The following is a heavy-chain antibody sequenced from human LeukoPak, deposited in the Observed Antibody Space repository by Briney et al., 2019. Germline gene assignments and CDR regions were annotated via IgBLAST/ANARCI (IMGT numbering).Heavy chain of an antibody. V-gene: IGHV3-30*18. CDR3: AKGEYYDYVWGSYRYTSPYYFDY. Sequence: GGSLRLSCAASGLTFSSHWMHWVRQAPGKGLEWVAVISYDGNNKHYADSVKGRFTISRDNSKNTLYLQMNSLRAEDTAVYYCAKGEYYDYVWGSYRYTSPYYFDYWGQGTLVTVSS. J-gene: IGHJ4*02. D-gene: IGHD3-16*02. CDR2: ISYDGNNK. CDR1: GLTFSSHW.